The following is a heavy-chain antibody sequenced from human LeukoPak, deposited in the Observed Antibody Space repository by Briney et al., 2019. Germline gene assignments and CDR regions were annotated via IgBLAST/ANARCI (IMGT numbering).Heavy chain of an antibody. Sequence: SETLSLTCAVYGGSFSGYYWSWIRQPPGKGLEWIGEINHSGSTNYNPSLKSRVTISVDTSKNQFSLKLSSVTAADTAVYYCARVFRSHFDYWGQGTLVTVSS. J-gene: IGHJ4*02. CDR3: ARVFRSHFDY. CDR2: INHSGST. CDR1: GGSFSGYY. V-gene: IGHV4-34*01.